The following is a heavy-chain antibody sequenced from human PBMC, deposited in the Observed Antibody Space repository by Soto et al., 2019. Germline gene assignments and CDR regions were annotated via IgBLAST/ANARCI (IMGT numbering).Heavy chain of an antibody. V-gene: IGHV1-46*01. D-gene: IGHD3-22*01. CDR1: GYTFTSYY. Sequence: ASVKVSCKASGYTFTSYYMHWVRQAPGQGLEWLGIINPSGGSTSYAQKFQGRVTMTRDTSTSTVYMELSSLRSEDTAVYYCARVPPYYYDSSGYSEGYWGQGTLVTVSS. CDR2: INPSGGST. J-gene: IGHJ4*02. CDR3: ARVPPYYYDSSGYSEGY.